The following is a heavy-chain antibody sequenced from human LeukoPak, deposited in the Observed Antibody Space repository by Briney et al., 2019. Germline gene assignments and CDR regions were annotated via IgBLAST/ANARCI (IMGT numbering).Heavy chain of an antibody. D-gene: IGHD6-6*01. CDR1: GFTFSSYW. V-gene: IGHV3-7*05. CDR3: ARQTAPPFLAASSSGTTSIDY. Sequence: GGSLRLSCVASGFTFSSYWMSWVRQAPGKGLEWVANIKEDGSARYYVDSAKGRFTISRDNAKNSLYLQINSVRDEDTAVYYCARQTAPPFLAASSSGTTSIDYWGQGTLVTVSS. CDR2: IKEDGSAR. J-gene: IGHJ4*02.